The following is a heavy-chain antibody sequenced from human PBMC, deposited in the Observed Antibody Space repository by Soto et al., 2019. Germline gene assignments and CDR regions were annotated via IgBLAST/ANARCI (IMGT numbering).Heavy chain of an antibody. J-gene: IGHJ4*02. CDR2: ISYSGST. CDR1: GGSISSGGYY. V-gene: IGHV4-31*03. D-gene: IGHD3-9*01. CDR3: AKGGGPAFFDGTSFDF. Sequence: TLSLTCTVSGGSISSGGYYWSWIRHHPGKVLEWIGFISYSGSTYYNPSLKSRVTISVDSSKNQFSLQLTSVTAADTAVYFCAKGGGPAFFDGTSFDFWGQGTLVTVSS.